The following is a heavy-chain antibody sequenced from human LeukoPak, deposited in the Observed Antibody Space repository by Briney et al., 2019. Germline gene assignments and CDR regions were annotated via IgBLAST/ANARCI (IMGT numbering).Heavy chain of an antibody. D-gene: IGHD3-3*01. CDR2: FSSSGSTI. J-gene: IGHJ4*02. V-gene: IGHV3-48*03. CDR1: GFTASSYE. CDR3: AREAASGYYHEVDY. Sequence: PGGSLRLSCAASGFTASSYEVNWVRQAPGKGREWDSYFSSSGSTIYYADSVKGRFTISRDNAKNSLYLQMNSLRAEDTAVYYCAREAASGYYHEVDYWGQGTLVTVSS.